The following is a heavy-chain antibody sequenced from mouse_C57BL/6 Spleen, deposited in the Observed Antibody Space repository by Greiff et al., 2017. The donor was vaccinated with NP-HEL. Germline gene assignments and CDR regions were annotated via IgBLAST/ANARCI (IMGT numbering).Heavy chain of an antibody. D-gene: IGHD2-10*01. CDR2: IDPEDGET. CDR1: GFNIKDYY. CDR3: ARSLPDWYFDV. V-gene: IGHV14-2*01. Sequence: EVKLMESGAELVKPGASVKLSCTASGFNIKDYYMHWVKQRTEQGLEWIGRIDPEDGETKYAPKFQGKATITADPSSNTAYLQLSSLTSEDTAVYYCARSLPDWYFDVWGTGTTVTVSS. J-gene: IGHJ1*03.